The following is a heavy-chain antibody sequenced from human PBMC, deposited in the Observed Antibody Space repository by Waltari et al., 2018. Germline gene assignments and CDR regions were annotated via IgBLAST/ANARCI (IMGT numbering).Heavy chain of an antibody. D-gene: IGHD2-15*01. CDR2: INDSGST. V-gene: IGHV4-34*01. Sequence: QVQLQQWGAGLLKPSETLSLTCAVYGASFSGYSWTWIRQPPGKGLEWIGEINDSGSTNYNSSLKTRVSISLDTSKNQFSLKLTSVTAADTALYYCARHGRIRAVALIDYWGQGTLVTVSS. J-gene: IGHJ4*02. CDR1: GASFSGYS. CDR3: ARHGRIRAVALIDY.